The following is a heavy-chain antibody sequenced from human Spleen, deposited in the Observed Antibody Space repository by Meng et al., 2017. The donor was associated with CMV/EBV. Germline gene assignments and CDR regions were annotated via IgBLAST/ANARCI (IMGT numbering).Heavy chain of an antibody. Sequence: ASVKVSCKASRYTFTGYYMHWVRQAPGQGLEWMGWINPNSGGTNYAQKFQGRVTMTRDTSISTAYMELSSLRSEDTAVYYCARGAEYYYGSGTSGGFDYWGQGTLVTVSS. D-gene: IGHD3-10*01. V-gene: IGHV1-2*02. J-gene: IGHJ4*02. CDR2: INPNSGGT. CDR3: ARGAEYYYGSGTSGGFDY. CDR1: RYTFTGYY.